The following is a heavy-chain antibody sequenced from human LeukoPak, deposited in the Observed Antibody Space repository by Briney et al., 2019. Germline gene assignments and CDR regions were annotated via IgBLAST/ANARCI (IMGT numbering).Heavy chain of an antibody. CDR2: TSAYNGNT. CDR3: ARELVDYDILTDLGY. J-gene: IGHJ4*02. CDR1: GHTFTGYY. V-gene: IGHV1-18*04. Sequence: GASVKVSCKASGHTFTGYYMHWVRQAPGQGLEWMGWTSAYNGNTNYAQKLQGRVTMTTDTSTSTAYMELRSLRSDDTAVYYCARELVDYDILTDLGYWGQGTLVTVSS. D-gene: IGHD3-9*01.